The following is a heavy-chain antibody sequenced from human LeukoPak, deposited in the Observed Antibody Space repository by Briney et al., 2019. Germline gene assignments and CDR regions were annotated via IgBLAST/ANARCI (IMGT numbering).Heavy chain of an antibody. Sequence: SETLSLTCAVSGYSISSDNYWVWIRQPPGQGLERTGGIYHSGSTYYNPSLKSRVAMSVDTSKNQFSLKLSSVTAADTAVYYCARAPRDSSSSNYMRRFDYWGQGTLVTVSS. V-gene: IGHV4-38-2*01. CDR3: ARAPRDSSSSNYMRRFDY. J-gene: IGHJ4*02. CDR1: GYSISSDNY. D-gene: IGHD3-22*01. CDR2: IYHSGST.